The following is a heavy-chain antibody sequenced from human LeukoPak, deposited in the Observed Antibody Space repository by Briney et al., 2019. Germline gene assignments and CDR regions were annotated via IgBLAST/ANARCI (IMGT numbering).Heavy chain of an antibody. CDR3: AKALRFLEWVDAFDI. CDR1: GFTFSSYA. Sequence: GGSLRLSCAASGFTFSSYAMSWARQAPGKGLEWVSAISGSGGSTYYADSVKGRFTISRDNSKNTLYLQMNSLRAEDTAVYYCAKALRFLEWVDAFDIWGQGTMVTVSS. V-gene: IGHV3-23*01. J-gene: IGHJ3*02. D-gene: IGHD3-3*01. CDR2: ISGSGGST.